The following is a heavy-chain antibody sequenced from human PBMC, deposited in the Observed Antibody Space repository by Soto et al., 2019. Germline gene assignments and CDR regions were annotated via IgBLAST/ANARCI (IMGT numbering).Heavy chain of an antibody. Sequence: SETLSLTCAVSGGSISSSNWWSWVRQPPGKGLEWIGEIYHSGSTNYNPSLKSRVTISVDKSKNQFSLKLSSVTAADTAVYYCARVTRPNGSGWYGPNYYYYGMDVWGQGTTVTVSS. D-gene: IGHD6-19*01. CDR2: IYHSGST. J-gene: IGHJ6*02. CDR3: ARVTRPNGSGWYGPNYYYYGMDV. V-gene: IGHV4-4*02. CDR1: GGSISSSNW.